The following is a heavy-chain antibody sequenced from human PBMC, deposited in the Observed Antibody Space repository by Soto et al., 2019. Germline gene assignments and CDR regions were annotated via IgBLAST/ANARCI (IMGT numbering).Heavy chain of an antibody. CDR1: GGSFSGYY. Sequence: SETLSLTCAVYGGSFSGYYWSWIRQPPGKGLEWIGEINHSGSTNYNPSLKSRVTISVDTSKNQFSLKLSSVTAADTAVYYCARASGLRYFDWAQGHMEVWGKGTTVTVSS. D-gene: IGHD3-9*01. CDR2: INHSGST. V-gene: IGHV4-34*01. CDR3: ARASGLRYFDWAQGHMEV. J-gene: IGHJ6*03.